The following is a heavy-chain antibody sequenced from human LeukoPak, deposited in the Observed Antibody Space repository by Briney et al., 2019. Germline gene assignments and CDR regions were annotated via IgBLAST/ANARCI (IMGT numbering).Heavy chain of an antibody. D-gene: IGHD5-12*01. V-gene: IGHV1-18*01. CDR1: GCTFTSYD. CDR2: ISAYNGNT. CDR3: ARDMRKRYSGYDGIFRPDPFDY. Sequence: GASVKVSCKASGCTFTSYDINWVRQATGQGLEWMGWISAYNGNTNYAQKLQGRVTMTTDTSTSTAYMELRSLRSDDTAVYYCARDMRKRYSGYDGIFRPDPFDYWGQGTLVTVSS. J-gene: IGHJ4*02.